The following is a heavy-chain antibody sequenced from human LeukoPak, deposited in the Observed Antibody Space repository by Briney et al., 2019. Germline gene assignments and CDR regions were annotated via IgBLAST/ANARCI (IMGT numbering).Heavy chain of an antibody. V-gene: IGHV4-38-2*02. D-gene: IGHD3-10*01. CDR1: GYSISSGYY. CDR3: ATTTSAAMVRGVIIDGAFVI. J-gene: IGHJ3*02. CDR2: IYHSGST. Sequence: SETLSLTCTVSGYSISSGYYWGWIRQPPGKGLEWIGSIYHSGSTYYNPSLKSRVTISVDTSKNQFSLKLSSVTAADTAVYYCATTTSAAMVRGVIIDGAFVIWGQGTMVTVSS.